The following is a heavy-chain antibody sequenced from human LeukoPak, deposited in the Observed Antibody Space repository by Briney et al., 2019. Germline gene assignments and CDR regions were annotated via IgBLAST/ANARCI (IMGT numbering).Heavy chain of an antibody. CDR3: ARDPNGDYIGTFDM. CDR2: ISGSGGST. D-gene: IGHD4-17*01. Sequence: GGSLRLSCAASEFTFSSYGMSWVRQAPGKGVGWVSSISGSGGSTQYADSVQGRFAISRDNSKNTLYLQMNSLRVEDTAVYFCARDPNGDYIGTFDMWGRGTMVSVSS. CDR1: EFTFSSYG. J-gene: IGHJ3*02. V-gene: IGHV3-23*01.